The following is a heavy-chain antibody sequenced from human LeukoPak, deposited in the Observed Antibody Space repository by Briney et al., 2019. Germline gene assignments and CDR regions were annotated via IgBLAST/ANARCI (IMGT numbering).Heavy chain of an antibody. Sequence: PGGSLRLSCAASGFTFSSYAMHWVRQAPGKGLEWVAVISYDGSNKYYADSVKGRFTISRDNSKNTLYLQVSSLRAEDTAVYYCARDRVVFDYWGQGTLVTVSS. D-gene: IGHD2-15*01. V-gene: IGHV3-30-3*01. CDR1: GFTFSSYA. CDR2: ISYDGSNK. J-gene: IGHJ4*02. CDR3: ARDRVVFDY.